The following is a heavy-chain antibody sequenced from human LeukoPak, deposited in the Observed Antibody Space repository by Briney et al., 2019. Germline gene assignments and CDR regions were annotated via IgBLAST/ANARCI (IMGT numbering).Heavy chain of an antibody. J-gene: IGHJ6*02. CDR2: ISYDGSNK. CDR1: GFTFSSYA. Sequence: GGSLRLSCAASGFTFSSYAMHWVRQAPGKGLEWVAVISYDGSNKYYADSVKGRFTISRDNPKNTLYLQMNSLRAEDTAVYYCARSIHYYYYAMDVWGQGTTVTVSS. V-gene: IGHV3-30-3*01. D-gene: IGHD2-21*01. CDR3: ARSIHYYYYAMDV.